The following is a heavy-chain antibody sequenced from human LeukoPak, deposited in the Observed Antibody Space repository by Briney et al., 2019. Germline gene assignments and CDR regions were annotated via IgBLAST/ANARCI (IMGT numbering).Heavy chain of an antibody. CDR2: IYYSGST. CDR1: GGSISSYY. J-gene: IGHJ4*02. CDR3: ASGINSGSYWWVHYFDY. Sequence: KPSETLSLTCTVSGGSISSYYWSWIRQPPGKGLEWIGYIYYSGSTNYNPSLKSRVTISVDTSKNQFSLKLSSVTAADTAVYYCASGINSGSYWWVHYFDYWGQGTLVTVSS. V-gene: IGHV4-59*01. D-gene: IGHD1-26*01.